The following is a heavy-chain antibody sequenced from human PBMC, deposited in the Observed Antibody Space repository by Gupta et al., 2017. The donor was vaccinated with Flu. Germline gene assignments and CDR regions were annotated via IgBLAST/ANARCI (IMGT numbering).Heavy chain of an antibody. CDR1: GGSISSSTYY. CDR2: IYVSGSV. CDR3: ARDKDWSRFFDP. D-gene: IGHD3-3*01. Sequence: QVQLQESGPGVVRPSETLSLTCTVSGGSISSSTYYWSWVRQTADKRLEWIGRIYVSGSVNYNPSLESRIAMSMDTSRNQISLSLTSVTAADTAVYYCARDKDWSRFFDPWGPGILVTVSS. V-gene: IGHV4-61*02. J-gene: IGHJ5*02.